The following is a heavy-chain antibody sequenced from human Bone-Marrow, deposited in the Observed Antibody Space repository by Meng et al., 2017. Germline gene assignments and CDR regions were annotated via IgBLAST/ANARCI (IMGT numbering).Heavy chain of an antibody. V-gene: IGHV3-23*01. CDR1: GFIFGDYA. D-gene: IGHD3-22*01. CDR3: AAGYYDSSGYCFDY. Sequence: GESLKISCTASGFIFGDYAMSWFRQAPGKGLEWVSAISGSGGSTYYADSVKGRFTISRDNSKNTLYLQMNSLRAEDTAVYYCAAGYYDSSGYCFDYWGQGTRVT. CDR2: ISGSGGST. J-gene: IGHJ4*02.